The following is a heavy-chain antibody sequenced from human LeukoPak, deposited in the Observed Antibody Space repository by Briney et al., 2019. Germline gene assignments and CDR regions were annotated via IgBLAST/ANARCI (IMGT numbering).Heavy chain of an antibody. D-gene: IGHD3/OR15-3a*01. J-gene: IGHJ3*02. CDR3: ASPATADWDAFGI. V-gene: IGHV4-34*01. CDR1: GGSFSGYY. CDR2: INHSGST. Sequence: SETLSLTCAVYGGSFSGYYWSWIRQPPGKGLEWIGEINHSGSTNYNPSLKSRVTISVDTSKNQFSLKLSSVTAADTAVYYCASPATADWDAFGIWGQGTMVTVSS.